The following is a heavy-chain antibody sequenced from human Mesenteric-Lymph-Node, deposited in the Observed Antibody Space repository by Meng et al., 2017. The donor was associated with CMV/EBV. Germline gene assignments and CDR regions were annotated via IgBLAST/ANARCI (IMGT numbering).Heavy chain of an antibody. V-gene: IGHV3-30*02. D-gene: IGHD3-16*01. J-gene: IGHJ4*02. CDR3: PRGGPRVGAIPM. Sequence: GESLKISCAASGFILTTSGMHWVRQAPGEGLEWLAFILYDGTTTYYADSVKRRFTISRDNSNNTLYLQMNRLRPDDTAMYYCPRGGPRVGAIPMWGQGTLVTVSS. CDR1: GFILTTSG. CDR2: ILYDGTTT.